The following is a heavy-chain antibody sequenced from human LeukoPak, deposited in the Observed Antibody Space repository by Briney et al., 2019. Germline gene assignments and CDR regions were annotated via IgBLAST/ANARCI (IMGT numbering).Heavy chain of an antibody. CDR3: ARQLKTGYYRLDY. CDR1: GYTFTGYY. CDR2: INPNSGGT. V-gene: IGHV1-2*02. D-gene: IGHD3-9*01. Sequence: ASVKVSCKASGYTFTGYYMHWVRQAPGQGLEWMGWINPNSGGTNYAQKFQGRVTMTRDTSISTAYMELSRLRSDDTAVYYCARQLKTGYYRLDYWGQGTLVTVSS. J-gene: IGHJ4*02.